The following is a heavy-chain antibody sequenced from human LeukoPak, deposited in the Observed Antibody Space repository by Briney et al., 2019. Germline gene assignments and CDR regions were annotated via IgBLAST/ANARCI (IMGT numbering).Heavy chain of an antibody. V-gene: IGHV3-53*01. CDR3: ARAPTYDSSGYPGY. CDR1: GFTVSSNY. D-gene: IGHD3-22*01. J-gene: IGHJ4*02. Sequence: GGSLRLSCAASGFTVSSNYMSWVRQAPGKGLEWVSIIHSGGSTYYADSVRGRFTISRDNSKNTLYLQMNSLRAEDTAMYYCARAPTYDSSGYPGYWGQGTLVTVSS. CDR2: IHSGGST.